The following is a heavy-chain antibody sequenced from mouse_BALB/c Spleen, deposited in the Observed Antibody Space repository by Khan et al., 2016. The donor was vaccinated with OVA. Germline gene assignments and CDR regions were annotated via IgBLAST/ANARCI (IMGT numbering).Heavy chain of an antibody. D-gene: IGHD1-1*01. CDR2: ISTYNGNT. CDR1: GDTFSDYA. Sequence: QVQLQQSGPEVVRPGVSVKISCKGSGDTFSDYAMHWVKQSHAKSLEWIGVISTYNGNTSYNQTFKGKATMTVDKSSSKAYLELARLTSEYSASYDCARGDFLLRLRGIDYWGQGTSVTVSS. V-gene: IGHV1S137*01. CDR3: ARGDFLLRLRGIDY. J-gene: IGHJ4*01.